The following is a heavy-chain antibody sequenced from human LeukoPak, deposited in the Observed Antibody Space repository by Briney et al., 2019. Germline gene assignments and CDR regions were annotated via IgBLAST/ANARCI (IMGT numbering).Heavy chain of an antibody. CDR3: ARDPDFYGSGSSFPDGWFDP. V-gene: IGHV1-2*02. J-gene: IGHJ5*02. CDR1: GYTFSGHY. CDR2: INPNSGDT. D-gene: IGHD3-10*01. Sequence: GASVKVSCKASGYTFSGHYMHWVRQAPGQGLEWMGWINPNSGDTNYAQRFQGRVTMTRDTSTSTAYMELSRLRSDDTAAYFCARDPDFYGSGSSFPDGWFDPWGQGTLVTVSS.